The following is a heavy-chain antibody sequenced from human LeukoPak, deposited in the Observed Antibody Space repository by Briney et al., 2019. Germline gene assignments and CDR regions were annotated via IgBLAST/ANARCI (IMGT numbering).Heavy chain of an antibody. D-gene: IGHD2-15*01. J-gene: IGHJ5*02. CDR1: GGSISSSSYY. V-gene: IGHV4-39*01. Sequence: SETLSLTCTVSGGSISSSSYYWGWIRQPPGKGLEWIGSIYYSGSTYYNPSLKSRVTISVDTSMNQFSLKLTFVTTADTAVYYCARVLAYCSGGSCTRGYNWFDPWGQGTLVTVTS. CDR3: ARVLAYCSGGSCTRGYNWFDP. CDR2: IYYSGST.